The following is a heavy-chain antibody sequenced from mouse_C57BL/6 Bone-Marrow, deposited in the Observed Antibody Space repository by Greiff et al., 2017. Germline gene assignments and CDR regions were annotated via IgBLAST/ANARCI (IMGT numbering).Heavy chain of an antibody. D-gene: IGHD4-1*01. Sequence: QVHVKQSGAELVKPGASVKISCKASGYAFSSYWMNWVKQRPGKGLEWIGQIYPGDGDTNYNGKFKGKATLTADKSSSTAYMQLSSLTSEDSAVYFCARGAGTDFFDYWGQGTTLTVSS. CDR1: GYAFSSYW. V-gene: IGHV1-80*01. CDR2: IYPGDGDT. J-gene: IGHJ2*01. CDR3: ARGAGTDFFDY.